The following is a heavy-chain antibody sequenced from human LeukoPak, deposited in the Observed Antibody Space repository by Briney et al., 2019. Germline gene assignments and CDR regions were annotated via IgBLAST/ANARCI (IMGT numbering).Heavy chain of an antibody. CDR2: IYTSGST. V-gene: IGHV4-4*07. Sequence: KSSETLSLACTVSGGSISSYYWSWIRQPAGKGLEWIGRIYTSGSTNYNPSLKSRVTMSVDTSKNQFSLKLSSVTAADTAVYYCARDLERFLEGNWFDPWGQGTLVTVSS. CDR3: ARDLERFLEGNWFDP. J-gene: IGHJ5*02. D-gene: IGHD3-3*01. CDR1: GGSISSYY.